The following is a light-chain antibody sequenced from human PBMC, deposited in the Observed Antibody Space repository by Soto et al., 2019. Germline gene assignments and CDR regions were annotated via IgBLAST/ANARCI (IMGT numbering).Light chain of an antibody. Sequence: HSVLTQPPSASGTPGQRVTISCSGSSSNIGSNYVYWYQQLPGTAPKLLIYRNNQRPSGVPDRFSGSKSGTSASLAISGLRSEDEADYYCAASDDSLSGYVFGTGTKVTVL. CDR2: RNN. CDR3: AASDDSLSGYV. V-gene: IGLV1-47*01. J-gene: IGLJ1*01. CDR1: SSNIGSNY.